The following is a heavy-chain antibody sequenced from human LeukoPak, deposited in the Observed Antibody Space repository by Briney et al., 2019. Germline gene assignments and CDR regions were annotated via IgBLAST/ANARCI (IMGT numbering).Heavy chain of an antibody. CDR2: INPNSGGT. J-gene: IGHJ4*02. Sequence: ASVKVSCKASGYTFTGYYMHWVRQAPGQGLEWMGWINPNSGGTNYAQKFRGRVTMTRDTSISTAYMELSRLRSDDTAVYYCASPIPYYGSGSYYMEYWGQGTLVTVSS. V-gene: IGHV1-2*02. CDR3: ASPIPYYGSGSYYMEY. D-gene: IGHD3-10*01. CDR1: GYTFTGYY.